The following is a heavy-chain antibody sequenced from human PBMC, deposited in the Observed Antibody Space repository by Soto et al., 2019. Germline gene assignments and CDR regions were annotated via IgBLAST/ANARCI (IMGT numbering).Heavy chain of an antibody. Sequence: EVQVVQSGAEVKKPGESLKISCKGSGYYFTNYWIGWVRQMPGKGLEWMGMIYPGDSDTRYSPSFQGQVTISADKSISTAYLQWSSLKASDTAMYYCARSREELSSTSFDNWGQGTLVTVSS. CDR3: ARSREELSSTSFDN. V-gene: IGHV5-51*03. CDR1: GYYFTNYW. D-gene: IGHD1-7*01. CDR2: IYPGDSDT. J-gene: IGHJ4*02.